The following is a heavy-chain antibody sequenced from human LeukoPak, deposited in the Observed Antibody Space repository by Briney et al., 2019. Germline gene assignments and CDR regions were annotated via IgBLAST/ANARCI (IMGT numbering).Heavy chain of an antibody. V-gene: IGHV1-2*02. CDR3: ARDAIFGVVPQTVFDY. CDR1: GYTFTGYY. Sequence: GASVKVSCKASGYTFTGYYMHWVRQAPGQGLEWMGWINPNSGGTNYAQKFQGRVTMTRDTSISTAYMELSRLRSDYTAVYYCARDAIFGVVPQTVFDYWGQGTLVTVSS. CDR2: INPNSGGT. D-gene: IGHD3-3*01. J-gene: IGHJ4*02.